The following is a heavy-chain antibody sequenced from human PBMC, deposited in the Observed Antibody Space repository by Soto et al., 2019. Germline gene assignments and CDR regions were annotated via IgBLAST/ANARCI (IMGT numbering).Heavy chain of an antibody. J-gene: IGHJ6*02. Sequence: MNWVRQAPGNGLEWVSSISSSSSYIYYADSVKGRFTISRDNAKNSLYLQMNSLRAEDTAVYYCARTGPYYDFWSGYQTGFQFYYYYGMDVWGQGTTVTVSS. V-gene: IGHV3-21*01. D-gene: IGHD3-3*01. CDR3: ARTGPYYDFWSGYQTGFQFYYYYGMDV. CDR2: ISSSSSYI.